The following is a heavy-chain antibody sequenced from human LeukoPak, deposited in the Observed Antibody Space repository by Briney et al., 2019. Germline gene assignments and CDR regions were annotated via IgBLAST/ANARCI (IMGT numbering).Heavy chain of an antibody. Sequence: GESLKISCKGSGYSFTGQWIGWVRQMPGEGLEWMGIISPDDSDTRYSPSFQGQVTISADKSISTAYLQWNSLKASDTAMYYCARLIVVVTGRCYFDLWGRGTLVTVSS. V-gene: IGHV5-51*01. CDR2: ISPDDSDT. J-gene: IGHJ2*01. CDR1: GYSFTGQW. D-gene: IGHD2-21*02. CDR3: ARLIVVVTGRCYFDL.